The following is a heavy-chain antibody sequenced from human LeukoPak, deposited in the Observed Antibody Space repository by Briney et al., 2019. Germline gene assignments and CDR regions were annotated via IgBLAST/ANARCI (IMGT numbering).Heavy chain of an antibody. CDR2: ISSSGSTI. J-gene: IGHJ3*02. CDR1: GFTFSSYE. D-gene: IGHD3-22*01. CDR3: AKGQTYYYDSSGYYGDAFDI. Sequence: GGSLRLSCAASGFTFSSYEMNWVRQAPGKGLEWVSYISSSGSTIYYADSVKGRFTIARDNAKNSLYLQMNSLRAEDTAVYYCAKGQTYYYDSSGYYGDAFDIWGQGTMVTVSS. V-gene: IGHV3-48*03.